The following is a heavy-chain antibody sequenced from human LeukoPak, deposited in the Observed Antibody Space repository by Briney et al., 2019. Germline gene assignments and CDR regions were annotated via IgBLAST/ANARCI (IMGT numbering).Heavy chain of an antibody. CDR1: GFTFSRYW. V-gene: IGHV3-74*03. CDR2: INSDGSDT. CDR3: LSGSWYFDY. D-gene: IGHD6-19*01. Sequence: GGSLRLSCAASGFTFSRYWMYWVRQAPGKGLVWVSRINSDGSDTTYADSVKGRFTISRDNAKNTLYLQVNSLRAEDTAVYYCLSGSWYFDYWGQGTLVTVSS. J-gene: IGHJ4*02.